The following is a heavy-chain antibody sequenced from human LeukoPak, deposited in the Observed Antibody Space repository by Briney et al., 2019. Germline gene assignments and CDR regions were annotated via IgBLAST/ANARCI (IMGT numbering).Heavy chain of an antibody. Sequence: RPGGSLRLSCAASGFTFSSYEMNWVRQAPGKGLEWVSYISSSGSTIYYADSVKGRFTISRDNAKNSLYLQMNSLRAEDTAVYYCARVFSKVTRGPWGQGTLVTVSS. CDR2: ISSSGSTI. V-gene: IGHV3-48*03. CDR1: GFTFSSYE. J-gene: IGHJ5*02. D-gene: IGHD2-21*02. CDR3: ARVFSKVTRGP.